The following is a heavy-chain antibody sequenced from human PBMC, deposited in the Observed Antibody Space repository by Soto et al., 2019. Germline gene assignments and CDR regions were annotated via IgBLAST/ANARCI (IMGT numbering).Heavy chain of an antibody. CDR2: ISGSGGST. CDR1: GFTFSSYA. CDR3: AKYPLGGYCSGGSCGYYFDY. D-gene: IGHD2-15*01. Sequence: GGSLRLSCAASGFTFSSYAMSWVRQAPGKGLEWVSAISGSGGSTYYADSVKGRFTISRDNSKNTLYLQMNSLRAEDTAVYYCAKYPLGGYCSGGSCGYYFDYWGQGTLVTVSS. J-gene: IGHJ4*02. V-gene: IGHV3-23*01.